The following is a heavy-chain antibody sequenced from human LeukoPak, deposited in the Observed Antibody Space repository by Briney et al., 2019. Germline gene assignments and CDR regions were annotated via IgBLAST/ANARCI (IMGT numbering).Heavy chain of an antibody. V-gene: IGHV3-74*01. D-gene: IGHD6-13*01. CDR1: GFTFSNYW. CDR3: ASASSHRIAAGGDY. CDR2: INSDGSSR. J-gene: IGHJ4*02. Sequence: GGSLRLSCAASGFTFSNYWMHWVRQAPGKGRVWVSRINSDGSSRNYADSVKGRSTISRDNTKNTLYLQMNSLRAEDTAVYYCASASSHRIAAGGDYWGQGTLVTVSS.